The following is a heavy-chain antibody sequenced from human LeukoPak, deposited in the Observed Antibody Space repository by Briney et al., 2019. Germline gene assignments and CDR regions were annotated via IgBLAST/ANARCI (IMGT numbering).Heavy chain of an antibody. CDR3: ARDFGNGDYPEGLFDY. D-gene: IGHD4-17*01. J-gene: IGHJ4*02. CDR1: AGSISDSF. Sequence: PSETLSLTCTVSAGSISDSFWTWVRQPPGQGLEWIGHLHHSGTTIYNPSFRSRLTMSVDTSKRQSSLQLRSVTAADTAVYYCARDFGNGDYPEGLFDYWGQGILVTVSS. CDR2: LHHSGTT. V-gene: IGHV4-59*01.